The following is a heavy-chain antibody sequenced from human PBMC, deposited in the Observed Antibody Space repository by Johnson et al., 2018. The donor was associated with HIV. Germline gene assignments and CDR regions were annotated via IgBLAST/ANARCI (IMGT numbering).Heavy chain of an antibody. V-gene: IGHV3-30*18. J-gene: IGHJ3*02. CDR3: AKTEDAFDI. CDR1: GFTFSNYG. CDR2: ISYDGSNK. Sequence: QVHLVESGGDLVQPGGSLRLSCAASGFTFSNYGMHWVRQAPGKGLEWVAVISYDGSNKYYADSVKGRFTISRDNSKNTLYLQMNSLRAEDTAVYYCAKTEDAFDIWGQGTMVTVSS.